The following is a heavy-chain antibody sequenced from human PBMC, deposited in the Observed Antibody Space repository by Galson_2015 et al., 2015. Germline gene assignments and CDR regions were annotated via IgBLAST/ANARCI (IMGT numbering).Heavy chain of an antibody. CDR3: ARAGGAAAGYYYYYYMDV. D-gene: IGHD6-13*01. CDR1: GYTFTSYY. Sequence: SVKVSCKASGYTFTSYYMHWVRQAPGQGLEWMGIINPSGGSTSYAQKFHGRVTMTRDTSTSTVYMELSSLRSEDTAVYYCARAGGAAAGYYYYYYMDVWGKGTTVTVSS. J-gene: IGHJ6*03. V-gene: IGHV1-46*01. CDR2: INPSGGST.